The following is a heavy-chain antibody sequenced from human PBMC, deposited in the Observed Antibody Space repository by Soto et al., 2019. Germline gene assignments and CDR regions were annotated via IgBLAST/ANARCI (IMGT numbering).Heavy chain of an antibody. CDR1: GDSVSSNSAA. CDR3: ARDGVVPAATTYYYYYGMDV. V-gene: IGHV6-1*01. J-gene: IGHJ6*02. D-gene: IGHD2-2*01. CDR2: TYYRSKWYN. Sequence: PSQTLSLTCAISGDSVSSNSAAWNWIRQSPSRGLEWLGRTYYRSKWYNDYAVSVKSRITINPDTSKNQFSLQLNSVTPEDTAVYYCARDGVVPAATTYYYYYGMDVWGQGTTVTVSS.